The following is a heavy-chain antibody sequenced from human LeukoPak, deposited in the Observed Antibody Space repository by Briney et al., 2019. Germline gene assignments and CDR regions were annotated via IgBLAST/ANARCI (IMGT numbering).Heavy chain of an antibody. V-gene: IGHV1-2*02. Sequence: ASVKVSCKASGYTFTSYYMHWVRQAPGQGLEWMGWMNPNSGGTNYAQKFQGRVTMTSDTSISTAYMELSRLRSDDTAVYYCARGMTGPRCFLYYYYMDVWGKGTTDTVSS. CDR1: GYTFTSYY. CDR2: MNPNSGGT. J-gene: IGHJ6*03. D-gene: IGHD3-9*01. CDR3: ARGMTGPRCFLYYYYMDV.